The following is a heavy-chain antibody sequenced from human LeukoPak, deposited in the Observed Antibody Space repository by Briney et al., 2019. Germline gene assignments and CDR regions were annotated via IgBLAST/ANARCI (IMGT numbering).Heavy chain of an antibody. D-gene: IGHD3-22*01. V-gene: IGHV1-24*01. J-gene: IGHJ4*02. Sequence: ASVKVSCKVSGYTLTELSMHWVRQAPGKGLEWMGGFDPEDGETIYAQKFQGRVTMTEDTSTDTAYMELSSLRSEDTAVYYCATHYDSSGYYYFDYWGQGTLVTVSS. CDR3: ATHYDSSGYYYFDY. CDR2: FDPEDGET. CDR1: GYTLTELS.